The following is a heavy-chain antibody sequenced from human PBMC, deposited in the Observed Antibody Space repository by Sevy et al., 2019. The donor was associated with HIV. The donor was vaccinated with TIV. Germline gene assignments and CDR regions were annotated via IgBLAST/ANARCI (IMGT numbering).Heavy chain of an antibody. CDR2: INPKSGGT. Sequence: ASVKVSCKSSGSTFTAYYLHWVRHAPGQGLEWMGWINPKSGGTNYAQKFQGRVTMTSDTSINTAYMELASLTSDDTAVYYCATEREMGISSESLGYWGQGTPVTVSS. CDR3: ATEREMGISSESLGY. J-gene: IGHJ4*02. CDR1: GSTFTAYY. D-gene: IGHD7-27*01. V-gene: IGHV1-2*02.